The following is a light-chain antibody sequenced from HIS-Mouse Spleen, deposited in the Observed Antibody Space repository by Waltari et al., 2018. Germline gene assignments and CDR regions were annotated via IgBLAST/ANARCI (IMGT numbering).Light chain of an antibody. J-gene: IGKJ3*01. CDR1: QSVSSY. CDR3: QQRSNWPGIT. V-gene: IGKV3-11*01. Sequence: EIVLTQSPATLSLPPGERATLSCRASQSVSSYLAWYQQKPGQAPRLLIYDASNRATGIPARFSGSGSGTDFTLTISSLEPEDFAVYCCQQRSNWPGITFGPGTKVDIK. CDR2: DAS.